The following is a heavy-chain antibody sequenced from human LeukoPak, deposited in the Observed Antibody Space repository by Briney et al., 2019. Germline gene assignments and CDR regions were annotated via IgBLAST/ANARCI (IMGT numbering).Heavy chain of an antibody. CDR2: ISSSGNAV. CDR3: AREGALGTLGGFDY. J-gene: IGHJ4*02. Sequence: GGSLRLSCGASGFTFSSYEMNWVRQAPGKGLEWISYISSSGNAVYYADSVKGRFTISRDNAKNSLFLQMNSLSAEDTAVYYCAREGALGTLGGFDYWGQGVLVTVSS. D-gene: IGHD3-16*01. CDR1: GFTFSSYE. V-gene: IGHV3-48*03.